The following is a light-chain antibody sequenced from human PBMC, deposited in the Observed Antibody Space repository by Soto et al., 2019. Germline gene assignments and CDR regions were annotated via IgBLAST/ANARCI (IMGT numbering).Light chain of an antibody. CDR3: QQYATSPLT. V-gene: IGKV3-20*01. CDR1: QSVSIY. CDR2: GAS. J-gene: IGKJ4*01. Sequence: VMTQSPATLSVSPGERATLSCRASQSVSIYLAWYQQKPGQAPRLLISGASSRATGIPDRFSGSGSGTDLTITITRVEPEDFEVYYCQQYATSPLTFGGGTKVDIK.